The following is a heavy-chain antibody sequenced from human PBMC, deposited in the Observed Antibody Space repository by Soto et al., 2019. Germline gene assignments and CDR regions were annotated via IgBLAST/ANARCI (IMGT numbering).Heavy chain of an antibody. CDR3: ARVIEDRWSGYDFIDY. CDR1: GYTFTSYG. J-gene: IGHJ4*02. V-gene: IGHV1-18*01. Sequence: GASVKVSCKASGYTFTSYGISWVRQAPGQGLEWMGWISAYNGNTNYAQKLQGRVTMTTDTSTSTAYMELRSLRSDDTAVYYCARVIEDRWSGYDFIDYWGQGTLVTVSS. CDR2: ISAYNGNT. D-gene: IGHD5-12*01.